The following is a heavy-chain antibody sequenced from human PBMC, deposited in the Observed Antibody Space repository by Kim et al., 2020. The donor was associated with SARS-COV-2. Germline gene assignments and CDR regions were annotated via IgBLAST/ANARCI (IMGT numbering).Heavy chain of an antibody. J-gene: IGHJ4*02. D-gene: IGHD2-21*02. CDR3: VKGCGGDCYSSDY. CDR1: GFTFSNYA. V-gene: IGHV3-23*01. Sequence: GGSLRLSCAASGFTFSNYAMSWVRQAPGKGLEWVSALSGSGGSTYYADSVKGRFTISRDNSKNTLYLQMNSLRAEDTAVYYCVKGCGGDCYSSDYWGQGTLVTVSS. CDR2: LSGSGGST.